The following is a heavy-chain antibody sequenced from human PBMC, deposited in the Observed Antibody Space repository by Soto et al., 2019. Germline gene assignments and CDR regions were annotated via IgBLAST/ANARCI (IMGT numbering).Heavy chain of an antibody. J-gene: IGHJ6*02. CDR3: AREEYSSGSSTDYYYYGMDV. Sequence: SVKVSCKASGGTFSSYAISWVRQAPGQGLEWMGGIIPIFGTANYAQKFQGRVTITADESTSTAYMELSSLRSEDTAVYYCAREEYSSGSSTDYYYYGMDVWGQGTTVTVSS. CDR2: IIPIFGTA. D-gene: IGHD6-25*01. V-gene: IGHV1-69*13. CDR1: GGTFSSYA.